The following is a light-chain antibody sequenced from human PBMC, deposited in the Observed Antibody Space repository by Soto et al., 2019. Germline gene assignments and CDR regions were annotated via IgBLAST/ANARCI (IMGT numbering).Light chain of an antibody. V-gene: IGLV2-14*01. CDR1: STNIGAGYG. Sequence: QSVLTQPPSVSGAPGQRVSISCTGSSTNIGAGYGVHWYQQRPGKAPQLMIYEVSNRPSGVSNRFSGSKSGNTASLTISGLQAEDEADYYCSSYTSTSTYVFGTGTKVTV. J-gene: IGLJ1*01. CDR2: EVS. CDR3: SSYTSTSTYV.